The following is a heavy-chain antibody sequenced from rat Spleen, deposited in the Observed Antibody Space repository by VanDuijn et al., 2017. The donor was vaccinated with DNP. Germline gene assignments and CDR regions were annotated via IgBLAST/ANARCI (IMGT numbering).Heavy chain of an antibody. J-gene: IGHJ2*01. D-gene: IGHD1-11*01. Sequence: EVQLVESGGGLVQPGRSLKLSCAASGFTFSDYNMAWVRQAPKKGLEWVATISYDGSSTYYRDSVKGRFTISRDNAKSTLYLQMDSLRSEDTATYYCARPFKEGYWGQGVMVTVSS. CDR3: ARPFKEGY. CDR2: ISYDGSST. V-gene: IGHV5-7*01. CDR1: GFTFSDYN.